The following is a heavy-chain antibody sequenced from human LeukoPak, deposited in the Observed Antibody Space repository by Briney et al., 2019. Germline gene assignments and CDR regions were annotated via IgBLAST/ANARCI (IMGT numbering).Heavy chain of an antibody. J-gene: IGHJ4*02. V-gene: IGHV1-69*06. Sequence: SVKVSCKASGGTFSSYAISWVRQAPGQGLEWMGGIIPIFGTANYAQKFRGRVTITADKSTRTAYMELSSLRSEDTAVYYCARDSDSRDPPHFDYWGQGTLVTVSS. CDR1: GGTFSSYA. CDR3: ARDSDSRDPPHFDY. CDR2: IIPIFGTA. D-gene: IGHD2-21*01.